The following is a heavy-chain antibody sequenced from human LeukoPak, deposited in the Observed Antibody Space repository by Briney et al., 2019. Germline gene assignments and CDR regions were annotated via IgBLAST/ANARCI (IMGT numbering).Heavy chain of an antibody. V-gene: IGHV1-69*13. Sequence: SVKVSCKASGGTFSSYAISWVRQAPGQGLEWMGGIIPIFGTANYAQKFQGRVTITADESTSTAYMELSSLRSEDTAVYYCARAANYDFWSGYYSPSRERFYYYGMDVWGQGTTVTVSS. CDR3: ARAANYDFWSGYYSPSRERFYYYGMDV. J-gene: IGHJ6*02. CDR1: GGTFSSYA. CDR2: IIPIFGTA. D-gene: IGHD3-3*01.